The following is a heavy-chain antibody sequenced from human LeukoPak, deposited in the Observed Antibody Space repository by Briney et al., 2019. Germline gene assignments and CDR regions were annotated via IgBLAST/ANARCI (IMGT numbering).Heavy chain of an antibody. V-gene: IGHV5-51*01. J-gene: IGHJ5*02. CDR3: ARHSRIAVAGSWFDP. CDR2: IYPGDSDT. D-gene: IGHD6-19*01. CDR1: GYSFTSYW. Sequence: GESLKLSCKGSGYSFTSYWIGWVRQMPGKGLEWMGIIYPGDSDTRYSPSFQGQVTISADKSISTAYLQWSSLKASDTAMYYCARHSRIAVAGSWFDPWGQGTLVTVSS.